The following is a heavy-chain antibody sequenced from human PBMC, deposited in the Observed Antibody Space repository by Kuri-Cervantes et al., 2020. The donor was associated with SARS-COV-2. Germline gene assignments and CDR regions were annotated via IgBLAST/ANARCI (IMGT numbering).Heavy chain of an antibody. Sequence: GESLKISCAASGFTFSSYSMNWVRQAPGKGLEWVSSISSSSSYIYYADSVKGRFTISRDNAKNSLYLQMNSLRAEDTAVYYCARELVVRAAICVFDIWGQGTMVTVSS. V-gene: IGHV3-21*01. CDR3: ARELVVRAAICVFDI. D-gene: IGHD2-2*02. CDR2: ISSSSSYI. J-gene: IGHJ3*02. CDR1: GFTFSSYS.